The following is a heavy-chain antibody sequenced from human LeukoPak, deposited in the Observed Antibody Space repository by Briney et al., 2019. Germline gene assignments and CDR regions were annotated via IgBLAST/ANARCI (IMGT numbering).Heavy chain of an antibody. Sequence: GGSLRLSCAASGFTFSNFAMHWVRQAPGKGLEYVSAISSNGGSTYYANSVKGRFTVSRDNSKNTLYLQMGSLRAEDMAVYYCARGGVVPATTGDYWGQGTLVTVSS. CDR3: ARGGVVPATTGDY. CDR2: ISSNGGST. CDR1: GFTFSNFA. D-gene: IGHD2-2*01. V-gene: IGHV3-64*01. J-gene: IGHJ4*02.